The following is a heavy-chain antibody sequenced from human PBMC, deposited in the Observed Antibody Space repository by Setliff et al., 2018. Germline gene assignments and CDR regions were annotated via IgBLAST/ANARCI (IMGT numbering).Heavy chain of an antibody. CDR1: GYTLTKYY. CDR3: ARDRFYNSWSGTSITAPHDAFDI. D-gene: IGHD3-3*01. Sequence: GESLKISCKASGYTLTKYYMHWVRQAPGQGLEWMGIINPTGGLTRYAQKFQGRVTMTRDTSTSTVYLEVSSLRSEDTAVYFCARDRFYNSWSGTSITAPHDAFDIWGQGTMVTVSS. CDR2: INPTGGLT. V-gene: IGHV1-46*03. J-gene: IGHJ3*02.